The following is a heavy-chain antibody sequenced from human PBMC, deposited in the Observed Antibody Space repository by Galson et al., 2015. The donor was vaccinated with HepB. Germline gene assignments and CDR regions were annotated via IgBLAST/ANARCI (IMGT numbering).Heavy chain of an antibody. J-gene: IGHJ4*02. D-gene: IGHD6-6*01. CDR1: GYTFTGYY. CDR2: INPNSGGT. CDR3: ARDPYSSSSRPFLGPRYYFDY. V-gene: IGHV1-2*06. Sequence: SVKVSCKASGYTFTGYYMHWVRQAPGQGLEWMGRINPNSGGTNYAQKFQGRVTMTRDTSISTAYMELSRLRSDDTAVYYCARDPYSSSSRPFLGPRYYFDYWGQGTLVTVSS.